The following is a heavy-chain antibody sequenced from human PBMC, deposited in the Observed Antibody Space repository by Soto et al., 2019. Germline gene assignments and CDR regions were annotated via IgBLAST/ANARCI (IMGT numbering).Heavy chain of an antibody. Sequence: SETLSLPCTISGGSISVDYWSCVRQPPGHELEWIGYIYASGSPYYNPSLRSRVTISADTSKNQISLKLTSPTAADTAVYYCARGVGSSPPRYWGRGTLVTVSS. CDR1: GGSISVDY. CDR2: IYASGSP. D-gene: IGHD1-26*01. V-gene: IGHV4-59*01. CDR3: ARGVGSSPPRY. J-gene: IGHJ4*02.